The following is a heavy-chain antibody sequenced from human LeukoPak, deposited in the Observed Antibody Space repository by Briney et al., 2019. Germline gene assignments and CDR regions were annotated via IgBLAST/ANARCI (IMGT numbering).Heavy chain of an antibody. J-gene: IGHJ3*02. V-gene: IGHV1-18*01. Sequence: ASVKVSCKASGYTFTSYGISWVQQAPGQGLEWMGWISAYNGNTNYAQKLQGRVTMTTDTSTSTAYMELRSLRSDDTAVYYCARDFSVPAATDAFDIWGQGTMVTVSS. CDR3: ARDFSVPAATDAFDI. CDR1: GYTFTSYG. D-gene: IGHD6-25*01. CDR2: ISAYNGNT.